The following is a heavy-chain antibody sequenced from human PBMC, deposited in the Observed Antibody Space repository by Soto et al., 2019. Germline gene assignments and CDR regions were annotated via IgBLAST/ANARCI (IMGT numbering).Heavy chain of an antibody. J-gene: IGHJ4*02. CDR3: ARRHIYCSGGGCYSYYFDY. Sequence: QLQLQEPGPGLMKPSETLSRTWTVSGGSISSSSYYWGWMRQPPGKALEWIGSIYYSGITYYNPSLKSRVTISVDTSKNQFSLKLSSVTAAHTAVYYCARRHIYCSGGGCYSYYFDYWGQGTLVTVSS. CDR1: GGSISSSSYY. CDR2: IYYSGIT. D-gene: IGHD2-15*01. V-gene: IGHV4-39*01.